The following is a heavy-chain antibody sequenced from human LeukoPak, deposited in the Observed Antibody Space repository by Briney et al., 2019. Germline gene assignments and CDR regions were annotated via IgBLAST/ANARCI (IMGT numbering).Heavy chain of an antibody. CDR3: ANQDSTEYSYYFDF. CDR1: GFIFSSYG. J-gene: IGHJ4*02. Sequence: PGGSLRLSCAASGFIFSSYGMHWVRQAPGKGLEWVSFIRYDGSNKYYADSVKGRLTISRDNSKNTLYLQMNSLRAEDTAVYYCANQDSTEYSYYFDFWGQGTLVTVSS. CDR2: IRYDGSNK. V-gene: IGHV3-30*02. D-gene: IGHD2/OR15-2a*01.